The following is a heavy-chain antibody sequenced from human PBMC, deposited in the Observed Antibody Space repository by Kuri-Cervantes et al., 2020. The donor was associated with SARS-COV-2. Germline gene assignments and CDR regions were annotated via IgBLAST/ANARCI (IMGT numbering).Heavy chain of an antibody. V-gene: IGHV1-8*02. Sequence: ASVKVSCKASGYTFTGYYIHWVRQATGQGLEWMGWMNPKSGITGYAQKFQGRISMTRNTAINTAYMELSSLRSEDTAVYFCVRYLDWKRGADLWGQGTQVTVSS. CDR1: GYTFTGYY. CDR3: VRYLDWKRGADL. D-gene: IGHD1-1*01. J-gene: IGHJ5*02. CDR2: MNPKSGIT.